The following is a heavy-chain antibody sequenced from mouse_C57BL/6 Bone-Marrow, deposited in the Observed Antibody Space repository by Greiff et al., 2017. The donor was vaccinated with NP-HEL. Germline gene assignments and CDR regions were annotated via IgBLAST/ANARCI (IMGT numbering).Heavy chain of an antibody. CDR1: GYTFTGYW. CDR3: AFWSGSRAYAMDY. V-gene: IGHV1-9*01. D-gene: IGHD1-1*01. CDR2: ILPGSGST. Sequence: QVQLKQSGAELMKPGASVKLSCKATGYTFTGYWIEWVKQRPGHGLEWIGEILPGSGSTTYNEKFKGKATFTADTSSNTAYMQLSSLTTEDSAIYYCAFWSGSRAYAMDYWGQGTSVTVSS. J-gene: IGHJ4*01.